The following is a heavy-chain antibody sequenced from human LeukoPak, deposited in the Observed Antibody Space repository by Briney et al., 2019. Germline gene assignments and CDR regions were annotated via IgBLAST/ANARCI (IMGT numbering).Heavy chain of an antibody. CDR1: GFTFSSYA. D-gene: IGHD6-13*01. CDR2: ISGSGTTT. J-gene: IGHJ4*02. CDR3: AKPLSAASGTDFHY. Sequence: GGSLRLSCAASGFTFSSYAMSWVRQAPGKGLDWVSAISGSGTTTYYADSVKGRFTISRDISKNTLYLQMNSLRAEDTAVYYCAKPLSAASGTDFHYWGQGTLVAVSS. V-gene: IGHV3-23*01.